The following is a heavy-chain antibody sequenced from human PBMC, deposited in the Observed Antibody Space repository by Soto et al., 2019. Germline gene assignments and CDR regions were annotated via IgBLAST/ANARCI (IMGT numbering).Heavy chain of an antibody. D-gene: IGHD6-13*01. J-gene: IGHJ6*02. CDR3: ARVNGIAAAGGKGADYYYGMDV. V-gene: IGHV1-69*13. CDR2: IIPIFGTA. Sequence: GASVKVSCKASGGTISSYAISWVRQAPGQGLEWMGGIIPIFGTANYAQKFQGRVTITADESTSTAYMELSSLRSEDTAVYYCARVNGIAAAGGKGADYYYGMDVWGQGTTVTVSS. CDR1: GGTISSYA.